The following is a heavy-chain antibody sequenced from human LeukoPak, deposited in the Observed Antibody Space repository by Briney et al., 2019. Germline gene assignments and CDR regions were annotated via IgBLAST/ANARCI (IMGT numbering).Heavy chain of an antibody. Sequence: SETLSLTCAVYGGSFSGYYWSWIRQPPGKGLEWIGEINHSGSTNYNPSPKSRVTISVDTSKNQFSLKLSSVTAADTAVYYCARDGVGYCSSTSCYYFDYWGQGTLVTVSS. J-gene: IGHJ4*02. CDR3: ARDGVGYCSSTSCYYFDY. D-gene: IGHD2-2*01. V-gene: IGHV4-34*01. CDR1: GGSFSGYY. CDR2: INHSGST.